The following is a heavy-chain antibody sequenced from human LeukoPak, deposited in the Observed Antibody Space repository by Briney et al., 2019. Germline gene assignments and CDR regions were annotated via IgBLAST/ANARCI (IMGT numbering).Heavy chain of an antibody. J-gene: IGHJ3*02. D-gene: IGHD2-2*01. V-gene: IGHV1-46*01. CDR2: INPSGGST. Sequence: ASVKVSCKASGYTFTSYYMHWVRQAPGQGLEWMAIINPSGGSTSYAQKFQGRVTMTRDMSTSTVYMELSSLRSEDTAVYYCADRCSSTSCQSAFDIWGQGTMVTVSS. CDR1: GYTFTSYY. CDR3: ADRCSSTSCQSAFDI.